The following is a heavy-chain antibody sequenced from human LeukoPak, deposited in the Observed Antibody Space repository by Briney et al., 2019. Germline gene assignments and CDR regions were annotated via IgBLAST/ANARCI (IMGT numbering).Heavy chain of an antibody. D-gene: IGHD6-13*01. CDR3: ATAPIAAAGPPDY. CDR1: GYTLTELS. V-gene: IGHV1-24*01. CDR2: FDPEDGET. Sequence: ASVNVSCKVSGYTLTELSMHWVRQAPGKGLEWMGGFDPEDGETIYAQKFQGRVTMTEDTSTDTAYMELSSLRSEDTAVYYCATAPIAAAGPPDYWGQGTLVTVSS. J-gene: IGHJ4*02.